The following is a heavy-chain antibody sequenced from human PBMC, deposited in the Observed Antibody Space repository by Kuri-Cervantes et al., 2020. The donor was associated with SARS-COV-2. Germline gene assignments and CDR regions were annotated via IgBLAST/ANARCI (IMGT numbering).Heavy chain of an antibody. CDR3: AKDLCCGGDCYPGFDY. V-gene: IGHV3-30*02. D-gene: IGHD2-21*01. J-gene: IGHJ4*02. CDR1: GFTFSSYG. CDR2: IRYDGSNK. Sequence: GGSLRLSCAASGFTFSSYGMHWVRQAPGKGLEWVAFIRYDGSNKYYADSVKGRFTISRDNSKNTLYLQMNSLRAEDTAVYYCAKDLCCGGDCYPGFDYWGQGTLVTVSS.